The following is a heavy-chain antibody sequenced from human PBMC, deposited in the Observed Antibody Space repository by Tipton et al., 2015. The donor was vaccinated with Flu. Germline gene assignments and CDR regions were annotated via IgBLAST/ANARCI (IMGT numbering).Heavy chain of an antibody. D-gene: IGHD2-21*02. CDR2: IGPDGSET. J-gene: IGHJ4*02. Sequence: GSLRLSCAASGFTFSNYWMGWVRQAPGKGLEWVSSIGPDGSETHYSDSVRGRFTITRDNAKNSLYLHMNDLSAEDTAVYYCVRGTSATETDDFDYWGQGTLVTVSS. CDR3: VRGTSATETDDFDY. V-gene: IGHV3-7*04. CDR1: GFTFSNYW.